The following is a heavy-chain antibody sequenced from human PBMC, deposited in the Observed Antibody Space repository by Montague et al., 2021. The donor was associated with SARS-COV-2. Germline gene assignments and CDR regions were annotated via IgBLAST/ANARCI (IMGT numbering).Heavy chain of an antibody. CDR3: ARSSGGYCSSTSCYAYYYYMDV. Sequence: TLSLTCTVSGGSISSGSYYWSWIWQPAGKGLEWIGRIYTSGSTNYNPSLKSRVTISVDTSKNQFSLKLSSVTAADTAVYYCARSSGGYCSSTSCYAYYYYMDVWGKGTTVTVSS. CDR1: GGSISSGSYY. V-gene: IGHV4-61*02. CDR2: IYTSGST. J-gene: IGHJ6*03. D-gene: IGHD2-2*01.